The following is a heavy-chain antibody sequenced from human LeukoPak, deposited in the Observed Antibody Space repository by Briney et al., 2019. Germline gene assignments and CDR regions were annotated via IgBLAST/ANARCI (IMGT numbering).Heavy chain of an antibody. CDR3: ARWEGGYGAYSAGGYFDY. Sequence: SETLSLTCTVSGGSISSGGYYWSWIRQPPGKGLEWIGYIYHSGSTYYNPSLKSRVTISVDTSKNQFSLKLSSVTAADTAVYYCARWEGGYGAYSAGGYFDYWGQGTLVTVSS. CDR1: GGSISSGGYY. J-gene: IGHJ4*02. D-gene: IGHD4-23*01. V-gene: IGHV4-30-2*01. CDR2: IYHSGST.